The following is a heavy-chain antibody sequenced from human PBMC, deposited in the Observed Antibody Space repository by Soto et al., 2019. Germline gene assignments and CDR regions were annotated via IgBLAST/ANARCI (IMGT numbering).Heavy chain of an antibody. V-gene: IGHV4-39*01. CDR3: AAVVVAGPHRNDFDS. CDR2: IYYDGSI. J-gene: IGHJ4*01. D-gene: IGHD6-19*01. Sequence: SETLSLTCTVSGGSINSNNYYWAWIRQPPGKGLAWIACIYYDGSIYYNTSLKSRVTICRGTSKDQFSLRLTSVTAADTAVYQCAAVVVAGPHRNDFDSPGQGSWVTVSS. CDR1: GGSINSNNYY.